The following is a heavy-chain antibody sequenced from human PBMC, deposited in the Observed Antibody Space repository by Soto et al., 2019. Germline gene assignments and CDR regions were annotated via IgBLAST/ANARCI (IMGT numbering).Heavy chain of an antibody. D-gene: IGHD6-13*01. CDR3: ARESRSALGTVEH. Sequence: SETLSLTCTVSGASISDYYWSWIRQPAGKGLECIWRIYASGNTNYNPSLKSRVTMSVDTSKNQFSLTLNSVTAADTAVYYCARESRSALGTVEHWGRGTLVTVSS. CDR2: IYASGNT. J-gene: IGHJ4*02. V-gene: IGHV4-4*07. CDR1: GASISDYY.